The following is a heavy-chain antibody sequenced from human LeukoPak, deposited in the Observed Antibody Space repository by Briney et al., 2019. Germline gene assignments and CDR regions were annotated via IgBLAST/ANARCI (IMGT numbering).Heavy chain of an antibody. CDR2: IIWNSGSI. V-gene: IGHV3-9*01. CDR3: AKDYGGNSYYYYGMDV. J-gene: IGHJ6*02. Sequence: GGSLRLSCAASGFTFDDYAMHWVRQAPGKGLEWVSGIIWNSGSIGYADSVKGRFTISRDNAKNSLYLQMNSLRAEDTALYYCAKDYGGNSYYYYGMDVWGQGTTVTVSS. CDR1: GFTFDDYA. D-gene: IGHD4-23*01.